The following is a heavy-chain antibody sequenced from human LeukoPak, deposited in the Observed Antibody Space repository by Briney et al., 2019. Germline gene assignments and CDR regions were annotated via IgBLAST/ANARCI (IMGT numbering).Heavy chain of an antibody. D-gene: IGHD6-19*01. CDR1: GFTFSSYA. J-gene: IGHJ4*02. V-gene: IGHV3-23*01. CDR3: AKVSSVAVDSCDFDY. Sequence: PGGSLRLSCAASGFTFSSYAMSWVRQAPGKGLEWVSAISGSGGSTYYADSVKGRFTISRDNSKNTLYLQMNSLRAEDTAVYYCAKVSSVAVDSCDFDYWGQGTLVTVSS. CDR2: ISGSGGST.